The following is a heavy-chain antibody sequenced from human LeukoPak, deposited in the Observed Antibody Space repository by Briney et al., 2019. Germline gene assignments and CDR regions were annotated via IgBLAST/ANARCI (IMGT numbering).Heavy chain of an antibody. V-gene: IGHV3-7*01. J-gene: IGHJ4*01. CDR2: MKQDGSAK. Sequence: SGGSLRLSCVASGFTSSSYWMAWVRQAPGKGLEWVANMKQDGSAKHYADSVKGRFSISRDNSKNSVYLQMDSLRAEDTALYYCARDNVGALDYWGHGALVTVSS. CDR1: GFTSSSYW. D-gene: IGHD1-26*01. CDR3: ARDNVGALDY.